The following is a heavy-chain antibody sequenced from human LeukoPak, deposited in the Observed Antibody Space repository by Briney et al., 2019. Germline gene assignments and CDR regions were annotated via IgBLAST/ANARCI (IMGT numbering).Heavy chain of an antibody. CDR3: ARVVPAATKRYFDY. CDR1: GYTFTGYY. CDR2: INPNSGGT. V-gene: IGHV1-2*02. J-gene: IGHJ4*02. Sequence: ASVKDSCKASGYTFTGYYMHWVRQAPGQGLEWMGWINPNSGGTNYAQKFQGRVTMTRDTSISTAYMELSRLRSDDTAVYYCARVVPAATKRYFDYWGQGTLVTVSS. D-gene: IGHD2-2*01.